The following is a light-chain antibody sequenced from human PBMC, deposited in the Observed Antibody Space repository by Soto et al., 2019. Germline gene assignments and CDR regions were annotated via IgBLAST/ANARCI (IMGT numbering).Light chain of an antibody. V-gene: IGKV1-39*01. CDR2: AAS. CDR1: QSISSS. J-gene: IGKJ1*01. Sequence: DIQMTQSPSSLSASVRDRVTITCRASQSISSSLNWYQQKPGKAPKLLIYAASSLQSGVPSRFSGSGSATDFPLTIRSLQPEDFATYYCQQSYSTPRTFGQGTKVEIK. CDR3: QQSYSTPRT.